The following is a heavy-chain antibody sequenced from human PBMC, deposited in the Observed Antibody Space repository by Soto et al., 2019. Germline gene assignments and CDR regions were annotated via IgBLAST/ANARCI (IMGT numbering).Heavy chain of an antibody. CDR2: IIPIFGTA. CDR3: ARCNDFWSGYYISGYFGY. CDR1: GGTFSSYA. J-gene: IGHJ4*02. V-gene: IGHV1-69*13. Sequence: SVKVYCKASGGTFSSYAISWVRQAPGQGLEWMGGIIPIFGTANYAQKFQGRVTITADESTSTAYMELSSLRSEDTAGYYCARCNDFWSGYYISGYFGYWGQGILVTVCS. D-gene: IGHD3-3*01.